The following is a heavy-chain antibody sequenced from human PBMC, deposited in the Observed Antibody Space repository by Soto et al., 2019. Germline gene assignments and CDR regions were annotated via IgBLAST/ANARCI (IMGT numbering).Heavy chain of an antibody. CDR3: ARSPYVRHYCYYYMDV. V-gene: IGHV4-39*01. CDR1: GGSISSSSYY. D-gene: IGHD3-16*01. CDR2: IYYSGST. Sequence: QLQLQESGPGLVKPSETLSLTCTVSGGSISSSSYYWGWIRQPPGKGLEWIGSIYYSGSTYYNLSLKSRVTISVDTSKNQFSLKLSSVTAADTAVYYCARSPYVRHYCYYYMDVWGKGTTVTVSS. J-gene: IGHJ6*03.